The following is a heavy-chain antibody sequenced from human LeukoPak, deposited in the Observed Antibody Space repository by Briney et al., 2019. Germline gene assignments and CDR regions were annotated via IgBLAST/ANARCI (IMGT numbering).Heavy chain of an antibody. J-gene: IGHJ6*03. V-gene: IGHV4-34*01. Sequence: SETLSLTCAVYGGSFSGYYWSWIRQPPGKGLEWIGEINHSGSTNYNPSLKSRVTISVDTSKNQFSLKLSSVTAADTAVYYCATTGTTQANYYYYYYMDVWGKGTTVTVSS. CDR2: INHSGST. CDR3: ATTGTTQANYYYYYYMDV. CDR1: GGSFSGYY. D-gene: IGHD1-7*01.